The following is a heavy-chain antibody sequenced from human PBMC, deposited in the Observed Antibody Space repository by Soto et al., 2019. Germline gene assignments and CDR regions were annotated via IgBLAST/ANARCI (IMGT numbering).Heavy chain of an antibody. V-gene: IGHV3-30*18. CDR3: AKDIARGPSTSGYYYYGVDV. J-gene: IGHJ6*02. CDR2: ISYDGNKK. CDR1: GFTFTTFA. D-gene: IGHD3-10*01. Sequence: QVQLVESGGGVVQPGRSLTLSCAASGFTFTTFAMHWVRQIPGKGLEWVALISYDGNKKYYADSVKGRFTISRDQSKNTLYLQMTSLSAEDTAVYYCAKDIARGPSTSGYYYYGVDVWGQGTTVTVSS.